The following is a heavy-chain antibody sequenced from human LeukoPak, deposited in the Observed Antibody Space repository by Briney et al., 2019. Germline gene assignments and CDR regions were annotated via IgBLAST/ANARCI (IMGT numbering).Heavy chain of an antibody. CDR3: AREWYYDSSGYDWFDP. Sequence: PGGSLRLSCAASGFTFSSYWMHWVRQAPGKGLEWVSVIYSGGSTYYADSVKGRFTISRDNSKNTLYLQMNSLRAEDTAVYYCAREWYYDSSGYDWFDPWGQGTLVTVSS. D-gene: IGHD3-22*01. J-gene: IGHJ5*02. CDR1: GFTFSSYW. CDR2: IYSGGST. V-gene: IGHV3-53*01.